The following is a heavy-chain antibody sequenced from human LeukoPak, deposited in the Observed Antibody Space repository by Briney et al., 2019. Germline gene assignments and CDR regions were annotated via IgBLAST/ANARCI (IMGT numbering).Heavy chain of an antibody. CDR1: GFTFSSYW. J-gene: IGHJ6*03. CDR2: IKQDGSEK. D-gene: IGHD5-18*01. CDR3: ARVKEDTAMVNPGYMDV. Sequence: GGSLRLSCAASGFTFSSYWMSWVRQAPGKGLEWVANIKQDGSEKYYVDSVKGRFTISRDNAKNSLYLQMNGLRAEDTAVYYCARVKEDTAMVNPGYMDVWGKGTTVTVSS. V-gene: IGHV3-7*01.